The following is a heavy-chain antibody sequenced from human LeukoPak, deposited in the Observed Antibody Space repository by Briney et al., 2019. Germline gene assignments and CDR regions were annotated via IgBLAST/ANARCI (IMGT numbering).Heavy chain of an antibody. CDR3: VRAGYYGSGSYRTFDS. V-gene: IGHV4-59*06. CDR2: IYYTGST. CDR1: GGSISSHF. D-gene: IGHD3-10*01. Sequence: SETLSLTCTVSGGSISSHFWSWIRQRPGRGLEWIGYIYYTGSTYYNPSLKSRLTISADTSKNQFSLKLSSVTAADTAVFYCVRAGYYGSGSYRTFDSWGQGTLVTVSS. J-gene: IGHJ4*02.